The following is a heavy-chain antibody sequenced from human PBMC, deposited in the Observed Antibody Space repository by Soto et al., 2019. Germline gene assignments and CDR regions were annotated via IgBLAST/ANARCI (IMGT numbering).Heavy chain of an antibody. Sequence: PSETLSLTCGVFYDSTRSRYWWTWLRRPPGRGLEWIGEVNQSGTSNYNPSLKSRVSISIDNSKNHFSLTMTSVTAADTAVYYCARSGRLLWFGELYDYYYGMDVWGQGTTVTVSS. D-gene: IGHD3-10*01. J-gene: IGHJ6*02. CDR2: VNQSGTS. CDR3: ARSGRLLWFGELYDYYYGMDV. V-gene: IGHV4-4*02. CDR1: YDSTRSRYW.